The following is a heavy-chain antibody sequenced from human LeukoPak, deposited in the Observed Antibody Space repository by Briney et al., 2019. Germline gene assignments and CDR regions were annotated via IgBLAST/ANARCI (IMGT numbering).Heavy chain of an antibody. V-gene: IGHV3-21*01. J-gene: IGHJ4*02. D-gene: IGHD3-22*01. Sequence: PGGALRLSCAASGFTFSSYSMNWVRQAPGKGLEWVSSISSSSSYIYYADSVKGRFTISRDNAKNSLYLQMNSLRAEDTAVYYCARLRDESYYYDSSGYLDYWGQGTLVTVSS. CDR3: ARLRDESYYYDSSGYLDY. CDR2: ISSSSSYI. CDR1: GFTFSSYS.